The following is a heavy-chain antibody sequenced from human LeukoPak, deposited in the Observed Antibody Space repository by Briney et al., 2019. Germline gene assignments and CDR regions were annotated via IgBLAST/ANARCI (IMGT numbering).Heavy chain of an antibody. Sequence: ASVKVSCKASGYTFTSYGISWVRQAPGQGLEWMGWISAYNGNTNYAQKLQGRVTMTTDTSTSTAYMELRSLRSDDTAVYYCARDPYYDYVWGSYRDNNGLDYWGQGTLVTVSS. CDR2: ISAYNGNT. D-gene: IGHD3-16*02. J-gene: IGHJ4*02. V-gene: IGHV1-18*01. CDR1: GYTFTSYG. CDR3: ARDPYYDYVWGSYRDNNGLDY.